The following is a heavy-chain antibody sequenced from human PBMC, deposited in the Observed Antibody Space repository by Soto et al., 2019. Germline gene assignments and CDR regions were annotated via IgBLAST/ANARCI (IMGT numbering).Heavy chain of an antibody. D-gene: IGHD3-22*01. Sequence: QVQFVQSGAEVKKPGASVKVSCKTPEYTFTRYNIHWVRQAPGQRLEWMGWINVGNGNTRYSQKFQGRLTLTRDTPGNTAYLELNSLISEDTAVYYCATPQDYDGCLASWGQGTLVTVAS. CDR2: INVGNGNT. V-gene: IGHV1-3*01. J-gene: IGHJ4*02. CDR1: EYTFTRYN. CDR3: ATPQDYDGCLAS.